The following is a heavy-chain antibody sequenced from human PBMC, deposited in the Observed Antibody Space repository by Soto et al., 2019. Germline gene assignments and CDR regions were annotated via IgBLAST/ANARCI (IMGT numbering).Heavy chain of an antibody. CDR1: GGSISSYY. J-gene: IGHJ5*02. D-gene: IGHD3-22*01. CDR2: IYYSGST. Sequence: PSETLSLTCTVSGGSISSYYWSWIRQPPGKGLEWIGYIYYSGSTNYNPSLKSRVTISVDTSKNQFSLKLSSVTAADTAVYYCARGQYYGSSGYYGGNWFDPWGQGTLVTVSS. V-gene: IGHV4-59*01. CDR3: ARGQYYGSSGYYGGNWFDP.